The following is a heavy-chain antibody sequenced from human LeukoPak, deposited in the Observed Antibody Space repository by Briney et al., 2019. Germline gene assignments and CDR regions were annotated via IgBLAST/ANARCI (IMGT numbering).Heavy chain of an antibody. CDR1: GGAFSIGNYY. V-gene: IGHV4-61*01. Sequence: SETLSLTCTVSGGAFSIGNYYWSWIRQPPGTGLEWIGYIYYSGSTNYNPSLKSRVTISVDTSKNQFSLKLSSVTAADTAVYYCAGLVGRYSSGLYYYYFDYWGQGTLVTVSS. CDR2: IYYSGST. D-gene: IGHD3-22*01. CDR3: AGLVGRYSSGLYYYYFDY. J-gene: IGHJ4*02.